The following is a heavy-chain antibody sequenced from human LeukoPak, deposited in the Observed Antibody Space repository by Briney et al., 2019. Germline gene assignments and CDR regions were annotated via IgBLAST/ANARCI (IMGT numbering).Heavy chain of an antibody. D-gene: IGHD3-22*01. CDR2: IKSKTDGGTT. CDR1: GFTFSNTC. V-gene: IGHV3-15*07. CDR3: TTDSDYYDTSDYYMGGY. Sequence: PGGSLRLSCAASGFTFSNTCMNWVRQAPGKGLEWVGRIKSKTDGGTTDYTAPVKGRFTISRDDSKNTLYLQMNSLKTEDTVVYYCTTDSDYYDTSDYYMGGYWGQGTLVTVSS. J-gene: IGHJ4*02.